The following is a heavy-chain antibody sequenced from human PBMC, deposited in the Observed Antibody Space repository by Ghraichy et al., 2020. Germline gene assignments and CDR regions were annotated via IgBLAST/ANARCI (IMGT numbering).Heavy chain of an antibody. D-gene: IGHD5-24*01. CDR1: GGPISSYY. V-gene: IGHV4-59*08. Sequence: SETLSLTCTVSGGPISSYYWSWIRQLPGKGLEWIGYIYYSGSTNYNPSLKSRVTISVDTSKNQFSLKLSSVTAADTAVYYCATQQFDGGAFDIWGQGTMVTVPS. J-gene: IGHJ3*02. CDR2: IYYSGST. CDR3: ATQQFDGGAFDI.